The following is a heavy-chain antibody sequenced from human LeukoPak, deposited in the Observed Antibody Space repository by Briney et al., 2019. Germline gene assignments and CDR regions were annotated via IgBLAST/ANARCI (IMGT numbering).Heavy chain of an antibody. CDR3: ARLSGGGSFFDY. J-gene: IGHJ4*02. CDR1: GGSISSSSYY. D-gene: IGHD2-15*01. CDR2: IYYSGST. Sequence: PSETLSLTCTVSGGSISSSSYYWGWIRQPPGKGLELIGSIYYSGSTYYNPSLKSRVTISVDTSKNQFSLKLSSVTAADTAVYYCARLSGGGSFFDYWGQGTLVTVSS. V-gene: IGHV4-39*01.